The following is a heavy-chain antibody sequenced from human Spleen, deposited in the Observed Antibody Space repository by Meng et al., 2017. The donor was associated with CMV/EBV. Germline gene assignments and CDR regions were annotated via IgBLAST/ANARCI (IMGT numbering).Heavy chain of an antibody. Sequence: GGSLRLSCAASGFTFSNAWMSWVRQAPGKGLEWVGRIKSKTDGGTTDYAAPVKGRFTISRDDSKNTLYLQMDGLKTEDTAVYYCTADIASAGEGEFDYWGQGTLVTVSS. D-gene: IGHD6-13*01. CDR2: IKSKTDGGTT. J-gene: IGHJ4*02. CDR3: TADIASAGEGEFDY. CDR1: GFTFSNAW. V-gene: IGHV3-15*01.